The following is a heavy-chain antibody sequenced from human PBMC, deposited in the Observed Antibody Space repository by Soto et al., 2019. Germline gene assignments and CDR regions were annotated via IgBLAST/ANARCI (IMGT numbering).Heavy chain of an antibody. CDR1: GYTFTSYD. CDR3: ARGLIAPRYYYDSSGDNAFDI. V-gene: IGHV1-8*01. Sequence: ASVKVSCKASGYTFTSYDINWVRQATGQGLEWMGWMNPNSGNTGYAQKFQGRVTMTRNTSISTAYMELSSLRSGDTAVYYRARGLIAPRYYYDSSGDNAFDIWGQGTMVTVSS. D-gene: IGHD3-22*01. CDR2: MNPNSGNT. J-gene: IGHJ3*02.